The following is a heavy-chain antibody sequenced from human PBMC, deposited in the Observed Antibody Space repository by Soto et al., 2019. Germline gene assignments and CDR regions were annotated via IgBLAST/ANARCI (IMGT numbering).Heavy chain of an antibody. CDR3: ARGSTDSYPGSRIFDL. Sequence: GGSLRLSCVASGLIFGSRAMSWVRQAPGEGLQWVATITDTGGDAKYADSVRGRFVISRDNSQKTLYLQVTSLTAEDSAMYFCARGSTDSYPGSRIFDLWGRGTLVTVSS. J-gene: IGHJ4*02. CDR1: GLIFGSRA. V-gene: IGHV3-23*01. CDR2: ITDTGGDA. D-gene: IGHD3-10*01.